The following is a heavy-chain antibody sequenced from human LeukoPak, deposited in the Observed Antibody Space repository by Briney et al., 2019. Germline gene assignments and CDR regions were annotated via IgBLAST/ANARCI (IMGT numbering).Heavy chain of an antibody. CDR2: MSGGGGST. V-gene: IGHV3-23*01. Sequence: PGGSLRLSCAASGFTFSSYAMSWVRQAPGKGLEWVSSMSGGGGSTYYADSVKGRFTISRDNSKNTLYLQMNSLRAEDTAVYYCARGKGYSYGLYYFDYWGQGTLVTVSS. CDR3: ARGKGYSYGLYYFDY. D-gene: IGHD5-18*01. J-gene: IGHJ4*02. CDR1: GFTFSSYA.